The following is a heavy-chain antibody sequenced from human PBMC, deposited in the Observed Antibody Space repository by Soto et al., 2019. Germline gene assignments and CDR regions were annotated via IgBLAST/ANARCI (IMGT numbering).Heavy chain of an antibody. CDR2: IYHSGST. CDR1: GGSISSYY. V-gene: IGHV4-59*04. CDR3: ASSGNYYGMDV. J-gene: IGHJ6*02. D-gene: IGHD6-25*01. Sequence: SETLSLTCTVSGGSISSYYWSWIRQPPGKGLEWIGYIYHSGSTYYNPSLKSRVTISVDRSKNQFSLKLSSVTAADTAVYYCASSGNYYGMDVWGQGTTVTVSS.